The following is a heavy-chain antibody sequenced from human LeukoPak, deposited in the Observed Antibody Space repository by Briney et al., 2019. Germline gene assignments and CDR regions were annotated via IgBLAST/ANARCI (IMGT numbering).Heavy chain of an antibody. CDR1: GGSISSSSYY. CDR3: ARHLPAVAQIFDY. D-gene: IGHD6-19*01. V-gene: IGHV4-39*01. J-gene: IGHJ4*02. Sequence: PSETLSLTCTVSGGSISSSSYYWGWIRQPPGKGLEWIGSIYYSGSTYYNPSLKSRVTTSVDTSKNQFSLKLSSVTAADTAVYYCARHLPAVAQIFDYWGQGTLVTVSS. CDR2: IYYSGST.